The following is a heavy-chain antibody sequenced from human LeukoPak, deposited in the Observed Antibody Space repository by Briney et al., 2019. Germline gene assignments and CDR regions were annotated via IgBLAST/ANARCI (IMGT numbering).Heavy chain of an antibody. Sequence: SQTLSLTCDISGHSVSSSSVAWDWIRQSPSRGLEWLGRTYSRSKWYNGYAVSVKSRITINPDTSKNQFSLQLNSVTPEDTAVYFCAREIMVRGELDYWGQGTLVTVSS. CDR3: AREIMVRGELDY. CDR1: GHSVSSSSVA. D-gene: IGHD3-10*01. V-gene: IGHV6-1*01. CDR2: TYSRSKWYN. J-gene: IGHJ4*02.